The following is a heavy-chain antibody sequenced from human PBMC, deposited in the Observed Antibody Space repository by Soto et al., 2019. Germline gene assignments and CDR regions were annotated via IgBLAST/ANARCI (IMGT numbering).Heavy chain of an antibody. Sequence: GGSLRLSCAASGFALSICSLNWVRQAPGKGLEWVASSIYDSNYIYYADSLKGRFTISRDNAKSSLYLQMNSRRADDTAVYYCARDGSGWSRDQWGQGALVTVS. CDR2: SIYDSNYI. J-gene: IGHJ4*01. CDR3: ARDGSGWSRDQ. CDR1: GFALSICS. D-gene: IGHD6-19*01. V-gene: IGHV3-21*01.